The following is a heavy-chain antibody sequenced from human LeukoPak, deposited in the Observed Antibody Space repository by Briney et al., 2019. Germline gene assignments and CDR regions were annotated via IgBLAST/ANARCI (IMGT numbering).Heavy chain of an antibody. CDR3: ARTYYDSSGPTN. J-gene: IGHJ4*02. Sequence: ASVKVSCKASGYTFTGYYIHWVRQAPGQGLEWMGWISPNSTGTNYAQKFQGRVTMTRDTSISTAYMELSRLRSDDTAVYYCARTYYDSSGPTNWGQGTLVTVSS. D-gene: IGHD3-22*01. CDR1: GYTFTGYY. CDR2: ISPNSTGT. V-gene: IGHV1-2*02.